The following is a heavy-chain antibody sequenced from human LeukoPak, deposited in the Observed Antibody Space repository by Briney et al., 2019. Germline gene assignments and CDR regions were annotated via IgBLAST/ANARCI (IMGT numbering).Heavy chain of an antibody. CDR1: GFTFSNHW. CDR2: IDTDGGDT. CDR3: TRDRYPAAREFDY. V-gene: IGHV3-74*01. Sequence: PGGSLRLSCAASGFTFSNHWMHWVRQAPGKGLVWVSRIDTDGGDTSYADSVKGRFTISRDNAKNTLYLQMNNLRAEDTAMYYCTRDRYPAAREFDYWGQGTLVTVSS. D-gene: IGHD2-2*01. J-gene: IGHJ4*02.